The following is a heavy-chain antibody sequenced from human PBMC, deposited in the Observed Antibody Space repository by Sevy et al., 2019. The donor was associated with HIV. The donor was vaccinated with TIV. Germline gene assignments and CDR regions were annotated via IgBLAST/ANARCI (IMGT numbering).Heavy chain of an antibody. CDR1: GFTFSSYA. CDR2: ISYDGSNK. CDR3: ARDRDSGDLGGYGAFDI. J-gene: IGHJ3*02. Sequence: GGSLRLSCAASGFTFSSYAMHWVRQAPGMGLEWVAVISYDGSNKYYADSVKGRFTISRDNSKNTLYLQMNSLRAEDTAVYYCARDRDSGDLGGYGAFDIWGQGTMVTVSS. D-gene: IGHD2-21*02. V-gene: IGHV3-30-3*01.